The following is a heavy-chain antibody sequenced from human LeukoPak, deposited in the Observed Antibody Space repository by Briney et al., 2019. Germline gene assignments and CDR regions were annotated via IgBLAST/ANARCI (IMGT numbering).Heavy chain of an antibody. V-gene: IGHV4-34*01. CDR1: GGSFSGYY. CDR2: MNHSGST. Sequence: SETLSLTCAVYGGSFSGYYWSWIRQPPGKGLVWFGEMNHSGSTNYNPSLKSRVTISVDTSKNQFSLRLSSVTAADTAVYYCARLKAYSSSSSWRYYYYMDVWGKGTTVTVSS. J-gene: IGHJ6*03. CDR3: ARLKAYSSSSSWRYYYYMDV. D-gene: IGHD6-6*01.